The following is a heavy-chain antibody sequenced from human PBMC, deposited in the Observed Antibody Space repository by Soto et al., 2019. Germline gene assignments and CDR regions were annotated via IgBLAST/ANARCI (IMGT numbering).Heavy chain of an antibody. CDR1: GFSLRSSGMG. J-gene: IGHJ3*02. Sequence: QITLKESGPTVVKPTQTLTLTCTFSGFSLRSSGMGVGWIRQPPGKALEWLALIYWDDDKRYSPSLKSRLNITKDTIKNQVVHTMTNMQPVDTATYFCAHSSRWLQLRDAFDNWGQGTMVTVSS. CDR2: IYWDDDK. V-gene: IGHV2-5*02. CDR3: AHSSRWLQLRDAFDN. D-gene: IGHD1-1*01.